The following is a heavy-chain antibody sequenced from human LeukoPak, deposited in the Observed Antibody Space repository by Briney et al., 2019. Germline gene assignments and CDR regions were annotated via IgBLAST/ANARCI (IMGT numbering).Heavy chain of an antibody. Sequence: GGSLRLSCAASGFTFSNYWMSWVRQAPGKGLEWVGNIKQDGSEKFYVDSVKGRFTISRDNAKNSLYLQMNGLRAEDTAVYYCARNQLLSRYYFDYWGQGTLVTVSS. D-gene: IGHD2-2*01. J-gene: IGHJ4*02. CDR2: IKQDGSEK. CDR1: GFTFSNYW. V-gene: IGHV3-7*01. CDR3: ARNQLLSRYYFDY.